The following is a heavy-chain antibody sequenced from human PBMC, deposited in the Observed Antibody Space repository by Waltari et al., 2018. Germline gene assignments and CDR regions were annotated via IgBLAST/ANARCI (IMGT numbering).Heavy chain of an antibody. J-gene: IGHJ4*02. CDR2: IYYTGST. Sequence: QVQLQESGPGLVKPSETLSLTCTVSGGSISSYYWSWIRQPPGKGLEWIGYIYYTGSTNYNPSLKSRVTISVDTSKNQFSLKLRSVTSADTAVYFCARNLRTASGWYDYFDYWGQGTVVTVSS. CDR1: GGSISSYY. V-gene: IGHV4-59*01. CDR3: ARNLRTASGWYDYFDY. D-gene: IGHD6-19*01.